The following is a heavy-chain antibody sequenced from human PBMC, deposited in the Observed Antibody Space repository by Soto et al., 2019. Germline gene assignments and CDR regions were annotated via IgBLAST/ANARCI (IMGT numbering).Heavy chain of an antibody. CDR2: VGGSGDGT. D-gene: IGHD3-16*01. V-gene: IGHV3-23*01. Sequence: PVGSLRLSCASSVFTFSTYTMTCVRHSPGKGLEWVSSVGGSGDGTYYADSVKGRFTISRDNSQNTLSLQMNSLGPEDSAVYYCVRGRTVNDHDDFDSLGQGTLVNVPS. CDR1: VFTFSTYT. J-gene: IGHJ4*02. CDR3: VRGRTVNDHDDFDS.